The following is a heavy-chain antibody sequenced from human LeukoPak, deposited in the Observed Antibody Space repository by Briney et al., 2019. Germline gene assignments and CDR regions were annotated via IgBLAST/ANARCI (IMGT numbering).Heavy chain of an antibody. CDR1: GYTFTNYY. D-gene: IGHD3-3*01. J-gene: IGHJ3*02. CDR2: INPSGGST. Sequence: GASVKVSCKASGYTFTNYYIQWVRQAPGQGLEWMGIINPSGGSTRYAQNFQGRVTMTRDTSTSTVYMELSSLRSEDTAVYYCASALEWPSGGIWGQGTMVTVSS. V-gene: IGHV1-46*01. CDR3: ASALEWPSGGI.